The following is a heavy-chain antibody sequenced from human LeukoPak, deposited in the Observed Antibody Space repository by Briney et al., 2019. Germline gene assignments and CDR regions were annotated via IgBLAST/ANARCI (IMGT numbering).Heavy chain of an antibody. CDR2: IYYSGST. D-gene: IGHD5-12*01. V-gene: IGHV4-39*01. Sequence: SETLSLTCTVSGGSISSSSYYWGWIRQPPGKGLEWIGNIYYSGSTYYNPSLKSRVTMSVDTSKNQFSLKLSSVTAADTAVYYCAVALTGGYTLYWGQGTLVTVSS. CDR3: AVALTGGYTLY. J-gene: IGHJ4*02. CDR1: GGSISSSSYY.